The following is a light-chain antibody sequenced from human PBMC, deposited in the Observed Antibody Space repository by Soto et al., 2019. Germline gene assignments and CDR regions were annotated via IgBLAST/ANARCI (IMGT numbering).Light chain of an antibody. CDR3: QQYGSSTGT. V-gene: IGKV3-11*01. Sequence: EIVLTQSPATLSLSPGARATLSCRASQSVSSYLAWYQQKPGQAPRLLIYDASNRATGIPARFSGSGSGTDFTLTISRLEPEDFAVYYCQQYGSSTGTFGQGTKVDIK. CDR1: QSVSSY. J-gene: IGKJ1*01. CDR2: DAS.